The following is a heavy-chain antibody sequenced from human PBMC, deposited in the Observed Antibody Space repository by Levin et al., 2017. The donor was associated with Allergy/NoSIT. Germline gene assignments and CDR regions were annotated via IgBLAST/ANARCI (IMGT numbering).Heavy chain of an antibody. CDR2: ISNDGSNK. D-gene: IGHD2-15*01. Sequence: PGGSLRLSCAASGFIFSRYGMHWVRQSPGKGLDWVAAISNDGSNKYYGDDVKGRFSISRDNSKNTVYLQMNSLRSEDTAVYYCAKDREVCSDGSATYGMGVWGQGTSVTVS. CDR1: GFIFSRYG. J-gene: IGHJ6*02. CDR3: AKDREVCSDGSATYGMGV. V-gene: IGHV3-30*18.